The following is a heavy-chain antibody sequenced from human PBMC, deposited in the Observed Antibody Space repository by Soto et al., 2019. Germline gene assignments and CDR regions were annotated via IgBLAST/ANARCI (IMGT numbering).Heavy chain of an antibody. V-gene: IGHV3-48*03. D-gene: IGHD6-6*01. CDR3: ARTYSSSSPFDY. Sequence: QPGGSLRLSCAASGFTSSSYEMNWVRQAPGKGLEWVSYISSSGSTIYYADSVKGRFTISRDNAKNSLYLQMNSLRAEDTAVYYCARTYSSSSPFDYWGQGTLVTVSS. CDR2: ISSSGSTI. J-gene: IGHJ4*02. CDR1: GFTSSSYE.